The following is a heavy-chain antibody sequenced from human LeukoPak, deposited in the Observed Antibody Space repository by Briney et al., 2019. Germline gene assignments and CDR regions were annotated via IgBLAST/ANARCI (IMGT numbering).Heavy chain of an antibody. J-gene: IGHJ4*02. CDR1: GFTFSSYG. V-gene: IGHV3-30*02. CDR3: AKDQLGYCSSTSCPIDY. CDR2: IRYDGSNK. D-gene: IGHD2-2*01. Sequence: PGGSLRLSCAASGFTFSSYGMHWVRQAPGEGLEWVAFIRYDGSNKYYADSVKGRFTISRDNSKNTLYLQMNSLRAEDTAVYYCAKDQLGYCSSTSCPIDYWGQGTLVTVSS.